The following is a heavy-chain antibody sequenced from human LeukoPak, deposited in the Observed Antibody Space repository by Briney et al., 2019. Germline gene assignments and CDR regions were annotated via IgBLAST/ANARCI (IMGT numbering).Heavy chain of an antibody. Sequence: GGSLRLSCAASGFTFSSYSMNWVRQAPGKGLEWVSSISSSSSYIYYADSVKGRFTISRDNAKNSLYLRMNSLRAEDTAVYYCAITPSSYGYDYWGQGTLVTVSS. CDR2: ISSSSSYI. V-gene: IGHV3-21*01. J-gene: IGHJ4*02. CDR1: GFTFSSYS. CDR3: AITPSSYGYDY. D-gene: IGHD5-18*01.